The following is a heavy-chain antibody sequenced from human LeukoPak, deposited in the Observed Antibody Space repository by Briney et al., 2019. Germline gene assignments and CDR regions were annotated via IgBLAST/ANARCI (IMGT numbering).Heavy chain of an antibody. CDR1: GFTFSSYA. CDR3: ARRSVAGATTGYYYDS. V-gene: IGHV3-23*01. Sequence: GGSLRLSCAASGFTFSSYAMSWVRQAPGKGLEWVSAISGSGGSTYYADSVKGRFTISRDNSKNTLYLQMSSLRVDDTAFYYCARRSVAGATTGYYYDSWGQGTLVTVSS. CDR2: ISGSGGST. D-gene: IGHD1-26*01. J-gene: IGHJ4*02.